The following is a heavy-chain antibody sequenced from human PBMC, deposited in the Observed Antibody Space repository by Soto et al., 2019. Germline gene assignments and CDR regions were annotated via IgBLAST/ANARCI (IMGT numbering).Heavy chain of an antibody. CDR2: IYYSGST. V-gene: IGHV4-59*01. CDR3: ARDPYYGSGSYLSWFDP. CDR1: GGSISSYY. D-gene: IGHD3-10*01. Sequence: SETLSLTCTVSGGSISSYYWSWIRQPPGKGLEWIGYIYYSGSTNYNPSLKSRVTISVDTSKNQFSLKLSSVTAADTAVYYCARDPYYGSGSYLSWFDPWGRGTLVTVSS. J-gene: IGHJ5*02.